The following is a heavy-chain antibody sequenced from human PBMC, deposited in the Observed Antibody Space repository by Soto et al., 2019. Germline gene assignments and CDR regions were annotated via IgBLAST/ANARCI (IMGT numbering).Heavy chain of an antibody. V-gene: IGHV4-59*02. D-gene: IGHD5-18*01. CDR3: AKTISLEPLWSTLVDY. CDR1: GGSVTSYH. Sequence: PSETLSLTCFVSGGSVTSYHWSWIRQFPGKGLEWIAYTSYTGNTNYNPSLQSRVTISLDTSKNQLSLKLTSMTAADTAVYYCAKTISLEPLWSTLVDYWGQGTLVTVSS. CDR2: TSYTGNT. J-gene: IGHJ4*02.